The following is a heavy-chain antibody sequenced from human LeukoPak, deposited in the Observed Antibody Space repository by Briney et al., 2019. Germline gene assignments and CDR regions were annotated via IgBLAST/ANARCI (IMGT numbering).Heavy chain of an antibody. CDR1: GGSISSSSYY. V-gene: IGHV4-39*01. CDR2: IYYSGST. D-gene: IGHD3-16*02. J-gene: IGHJ4*02. CDR3: ARPRHDYVWGSYRYYFDY. Sequence: SETLSLTCTVAGGSISSSSYYWGWIRQPPGKGLEWIGSIYYSGSTYYSPSLKSRVTISVDTSKNQFSLKLSSVTAADTAVYYCARPRHDYVWGSYRYYFDYWGQGTLVTVSS.